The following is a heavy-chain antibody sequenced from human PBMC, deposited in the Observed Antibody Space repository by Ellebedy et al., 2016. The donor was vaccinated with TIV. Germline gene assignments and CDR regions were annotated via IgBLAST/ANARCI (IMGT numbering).Heavy chain of an antibody. Sequence: ASVKVSCKASGYPFTGYYLHWIRQAPGQGLEWMGVLDARAGSTTYAETLQGRISMTRDMSTRTVYMELSGLTSDDTAVYYCASVPSAGADFWGQGTLVSVSS. J-gene: IGHJ4*02. CDR3: ASVPSAGADF. CDR2: LDARAGST. CDR1: GYPFTGYY. V-gene: IGHV1-46*01. D-gene: IGHD4-17*01.